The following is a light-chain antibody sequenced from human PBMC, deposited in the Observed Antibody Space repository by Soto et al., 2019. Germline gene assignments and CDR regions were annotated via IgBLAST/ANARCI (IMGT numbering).Light chain of an antibody. J-gene: IGLJ1*01. V-gene: IGLV2-8*01. CDR1: SSDVGGYNY. CDR3: SSYAGSIYV. Sequence: LTQPPSASGSPGQSVTISCTGTSSDVGGYNYVSWYQQHPGKAPKLMIYEVSKRPSGVPDRFSGSKSGNTASLTVSGLQAEDEADYYCSSYAGSIYVFGTGTKVTVL. CDR2: EVS.